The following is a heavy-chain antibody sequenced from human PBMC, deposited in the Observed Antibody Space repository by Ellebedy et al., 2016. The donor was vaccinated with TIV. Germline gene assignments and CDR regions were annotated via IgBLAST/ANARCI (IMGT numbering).Heavy chain of an antibody. D-gene: IGHD2-15*01. CDR3: TTALDFCSGGSCYLPLDY. Sequence: GGSLRLXXAASGFTFSNAWMSWVRQAPGKGLEWVGRIKSKTDGGTTDYAAPVKGRFTISRDDSKNTLYLQMNSLKTEDTAVYYCTTALDFCSGGSCYLPLDYWGQGTLVTVSS. V-gene: IGHV3-15*01. CDR1: GFTFSNAW. J-gene: IGHJ4*02. CDR2: IKSKTDGGTT.